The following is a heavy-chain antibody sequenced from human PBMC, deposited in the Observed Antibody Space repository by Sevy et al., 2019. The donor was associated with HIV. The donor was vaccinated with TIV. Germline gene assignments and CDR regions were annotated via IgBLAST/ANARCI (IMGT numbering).Heavy chain of an antibody. D-gene: IGHD4-17*01. V-gene: IGHV3-15*05. J-gene: IGHJ6*02. CDR3: TNEVYGDLSYGMDV. CDR1: GFTFSHAW. Sequence: GGSLRLSCAGSGFTFSHAWMTWVRQAPGKGLEWVGRIKSKTAGGTTDCSAPVKGRFTISRDDSETTMYLQMNSLKTEDTAVYYCTNEVYGDLSYGMDVWGQGTTVTVSS. CDR2: IKSKTAGGTT.